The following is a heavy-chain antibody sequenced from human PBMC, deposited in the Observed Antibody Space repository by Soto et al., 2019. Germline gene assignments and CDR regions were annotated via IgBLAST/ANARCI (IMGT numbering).Heavy chain of an antibody. CDR1: GFTFSNAW. CDR3: TTEGPVYCTNGVCSCLDY. D-gene: IGHD2-8*01. J-gene: IGHJ4*02. Sequence: EVQLVESGGGLVKPGGSLRLSCAASGFTFSNAWMSWVRQAPGKGLEWVGRIKSKTDGGTTDYAAPVKGRFTISRDDSKNTLNMQMNSLKTEDTAVYYCTTEGPVYCTNGVCSCLDYWGQGTLVTVSS. CDR2: IKSKTDGGTT. V-gene: IGHV3-15*01.